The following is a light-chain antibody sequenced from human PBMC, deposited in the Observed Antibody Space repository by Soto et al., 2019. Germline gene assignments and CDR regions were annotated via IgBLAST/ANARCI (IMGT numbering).Light chain of an antibody. J-gene: IGKJ4*01. CDR1: QGIRGG. Sequence: DIQMTQSPSSLSASVGDRVTITCRAGQGIRGGLGWYQQKPGKAPKRLIYAASTLQSGVPSRFSGSRSGTEFTLTIGSLQPEDFATYYCLHHNSYLALSFGGGTKAETK. CDR3: LHHNSYLALS. CDR2: AAS. V-gene: IGKV1-17*01.